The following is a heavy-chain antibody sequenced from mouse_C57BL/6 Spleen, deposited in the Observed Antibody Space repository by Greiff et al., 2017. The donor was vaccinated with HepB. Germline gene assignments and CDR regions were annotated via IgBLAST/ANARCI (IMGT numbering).Heavy chain of an antibody. Sequence: QVQLQQSGAELVRPGASVTLSCKASGYTFTDYEMHWAKQTPVHGLEWIGAIDPETGGTAYNQKIKGKAILTAAKSSSTAYMELRSLTSEDSAVYYCTKDLTVVPYFDDWGQGTTLTVSS. CDR2: IDPETGGT. CDR1: GYTFTDYE. CDR3: TKDLTVVPYFDD. J-gene: IGHJ2*01. V-gene: IGHV1-15*01. D-gene: IGHD1-1*01.